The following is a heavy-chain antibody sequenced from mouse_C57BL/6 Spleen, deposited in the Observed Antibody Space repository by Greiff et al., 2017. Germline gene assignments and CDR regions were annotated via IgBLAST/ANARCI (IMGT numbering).Heavy chain of an antibody. V-gene: IGHV1-64*01. J-gene: IGHJ2*01. Sequence: VQLQQPGAELVKPGASVKLSCKASGYTFTSYWMHWVKQRPGQGLEWIGMIHPNSGSTNYNEKFKSKATLTVDKSSSTAYMQLSSLTSEDSAVYYCARRQVYYDYPLDDWGQGTTLTVSS. CDR3: ARRQVYYDYPLDD. CDR1: GYTFTSYW. D-gene: IGHD2-4*01. CDR2: IHPNSGST.